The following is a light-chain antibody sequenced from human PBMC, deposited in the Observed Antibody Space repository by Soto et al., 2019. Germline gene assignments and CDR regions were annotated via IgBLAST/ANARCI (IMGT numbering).Light chain of an antibody. CDR3: QQLYTLPFT. CDR1: QGISSY. J-gene: IGKJ5*01. CDR2: GAS. V-gene: IGKV1-9*01. Sequence: IQLPQSPTSLSASLGDRVTITCRASQGISSYLAWYQQRQGKAPKLLIYGASTLQSGVPSRFRGSGSGTEFTLTISGLLPEDFEAYHCQQLYTLPFTFGQGTRLEIK.